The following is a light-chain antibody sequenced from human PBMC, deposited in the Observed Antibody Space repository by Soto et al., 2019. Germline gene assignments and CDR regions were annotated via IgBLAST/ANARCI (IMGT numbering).Light chain of an antibody. CDR2: GAS. CDR1: QGFSSSY. CDR3: QQYGRSPLT. Sequence: EMVLTQSPGTRSVSPGERATLSCRASQGFSSSYLAWYQQKPGQAHRLLIYGASSRATGIPDRFSGSGCGTDFTLTISRLEPEDYAVYSCQQYGRSPLTFGGGTQVEIK. V-gene: IGKV3-20*01. J-gene: IGKJ4*01.